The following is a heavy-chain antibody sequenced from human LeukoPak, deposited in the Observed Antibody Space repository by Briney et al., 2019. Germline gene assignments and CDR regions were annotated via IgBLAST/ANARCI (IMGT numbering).Heavy chain of an antibody. CDR3: ARDHCSGGSCYGMDV. D-gene: IGHD2-15*01. CDR1: GYTFSDYY. Sequence: GASVKVSCKASGYTFSDYYIHWVRQAPGQGLDWVGWINPNSGGTDSAQKLQGRVTMTRDTSISTAYMELSRLRSDDTAVYYCARDHCSGGSCYGMDVWGQGTTVTVSS. J-gene: IGHJ6*02. CDR2: INPNSGGT. V-gene: IGHV1-2*02.